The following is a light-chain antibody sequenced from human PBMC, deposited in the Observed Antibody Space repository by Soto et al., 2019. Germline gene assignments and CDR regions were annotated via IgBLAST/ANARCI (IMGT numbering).Light chain of an antibody. V-gene: IGKV3-11*01. CDR2: DAS. Sequence: EIVLTQSPASLSLSPGERATLSCRASQSVRNYLAWYQQKPGQAPRLLIYDASNRATGIPARFSGSGSGTDFTLTISSLEPEDFAVYYCQQRSIWPRTFGQGTKLEIK. CDR1: QSVRNY. CDR3: QQRSIWPRT. J-gene: IGKJ2*01.